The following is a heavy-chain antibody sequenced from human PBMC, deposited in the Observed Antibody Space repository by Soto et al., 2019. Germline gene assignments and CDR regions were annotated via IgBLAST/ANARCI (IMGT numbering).Heavy chain of an antibody. V-gene: IGHV1-2*02. Sequence: ASVKVSGKAYRLSGTAHDMHWMGPAPGQGLEWMGWINPKSGGTNYAQKFQGRVTMTRDTSISTAYMELSRLRYDDTAVYYCARDRYNWNYFDYWGQGTLVTVSS. CDR1: RLSGTAHD. CDR2: INPKSGGT. CDR3: ARDRYNWNYFDY. J-gene: IGHJ4*02. D-gene: IGHD1-20*01.